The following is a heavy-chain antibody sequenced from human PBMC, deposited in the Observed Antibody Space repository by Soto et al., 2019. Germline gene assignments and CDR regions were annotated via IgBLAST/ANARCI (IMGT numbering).Heavy chain of an antibody. D-gene: IGHD6-13*01. V-gene: IGHV4-39*01. CDR3: ARLIAAAGGNRAY. J-gene: IGHJ4*02. Sequence: QLQLQESGPGLVKPSETLSLTCTVSGGSISTSSYYWGWIRQPPGKGLEWIGSIYYSGSTYYNPSLKSRVTISADTSKNPFSLKWSSVTAADTAVYYCARLIAAAGGNRAYWGQGTLVTVSS. CDR1: GGSISTSSYY. CDR2: IYYSGST.